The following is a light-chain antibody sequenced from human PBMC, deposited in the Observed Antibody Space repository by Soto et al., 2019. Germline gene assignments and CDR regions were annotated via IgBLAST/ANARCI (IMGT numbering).Light chain of an antibody. CDR3: QQYGSSPVT. CDR1: QSVSSSY. V-gene: IGKV3-20*01. J-gene: IGKJ2*01. Sequence: EIVLTQSPGTLSLSPGERATLSCRASQSVSSSYLAWYQQKPGQAPRLLIYGASSRATGIPDRFSGSGSGTDFTLTISRLELEDFAVYYCQQYGSSPVTFGQGTKLEIK. CDR2: GAS.